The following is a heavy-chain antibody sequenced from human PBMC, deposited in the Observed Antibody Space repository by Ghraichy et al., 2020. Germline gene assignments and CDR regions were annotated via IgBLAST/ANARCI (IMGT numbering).Heavy chain of an antibody. J-gene: IGHJ4*02. CDR2: ISYDGSNK. D-gene: IGHD4-17*01. CDR1: GLSLRTYG. Sequence: WGSLRLSCAASGLSLRTYGMHWVRQAPGKGLEWVAVISYDGSNKYYVDSVKDRFTISRDNSKNTLYLQMNSLRGEDTAVYYCAKDGEDYGDYGYFFDYWGQGILVTVSS. V-gene: IGHV3-30*18. CDR3: AKDGEDYGDYGYFFDY.